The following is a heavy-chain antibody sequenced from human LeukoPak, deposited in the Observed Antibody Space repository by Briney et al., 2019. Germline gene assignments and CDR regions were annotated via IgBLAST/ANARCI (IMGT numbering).Heavy chain of an antibody. J-gene: IGHJ6*03. D-gene: IGHD3-10*01. Sequence: VASVKVSCKASGYTFTSYYMHWVRQAPGQGLEWMGIINPSGGSTSYAQKFQGRVTMTRDTSTSTAYMELSSLRSEDTAVYYCARAWFGELLFGGSDYYYMDVWGKGTTVTVSS. CDR1: GYTFTSYY. V-gene: IGHV1-46*01. CDR2: INPSGGST. CDR3: ARAWFGELLFGGSDYYYMDV.